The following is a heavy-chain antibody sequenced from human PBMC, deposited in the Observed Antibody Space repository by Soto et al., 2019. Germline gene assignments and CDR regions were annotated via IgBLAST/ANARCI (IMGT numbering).Heavy chain of an antibody. CDR2: INAGNGNT. D-gene: IGHD6-13*01. J-gene: IGHJ4*02. CDR1: GYTFNTYA. V-gene: IGHV1-3*01. Sequence: ASVKVSCKASGYTFNTYAMHWVRQAPGQRFEWMGWINAGNGNTQYSPKFQGRVTITRDTSASTAYMELSSLRSEDTAVYYCARDRSSSWYGDYWGQGTQVTVSS. CDR3: ARDRSSSWYGDY.